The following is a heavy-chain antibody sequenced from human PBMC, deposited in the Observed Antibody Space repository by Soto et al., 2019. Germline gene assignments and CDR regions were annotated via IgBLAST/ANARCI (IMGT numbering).Heavy chain of an antibody. CDR3: ARDGGTLWYGVSSRVDP. J-gene: IGHJ5*02. Sequence: QVQLVQSGAEVKKPGASVKVSCKASGYTFITQSMHWVRQDPGQRLEWMGWIATANGNTRYSQKFQERVTITSDTAATTVYLHLHNLTAEDTAIYYCARDGGTLWYGVSSRVDPWGPGTLVTVSS. CDR2: IATANGNT. CDR1: GYTFITQS. V-gene: IGHV1-3*04. D-gene: IGHD3-10*01.